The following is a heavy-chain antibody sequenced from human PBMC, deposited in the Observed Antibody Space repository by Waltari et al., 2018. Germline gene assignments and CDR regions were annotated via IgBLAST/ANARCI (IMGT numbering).Heavy chain of an antibody. Sequence: EVQLMESGGGLVQPGGSLRLSCAASGFSFSASWMTWVRQAPGRGLGGVANIKYDGSATDHVDSVNGRFTISRDNAKNSLYLQMNDVSAEDTAIYYCARGSTGYVRVWDCWGQGTVVTVSS. D-gene: IGHD2-2*01. CDR2: IKYDGSAT. J-gene: IGHJ4*02. CDR1: GFSFSASW. V-gene: IGHV3-7*03. CDR3: ARGSTGYVRVWDC.